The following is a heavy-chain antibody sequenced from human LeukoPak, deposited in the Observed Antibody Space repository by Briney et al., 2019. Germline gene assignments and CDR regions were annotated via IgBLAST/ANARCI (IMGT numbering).Heavy chain of an antibody. Sequence: SETLSLTCNVSGGSISSSSYYWSWIRQPPGKGLEWIGEINHSGSTNYNPSLKSRVTISVDTSKNQFSLKLSSVTAADTAVYYCARLLDSGGLDYWGQGTLVTVSS. CDR3: ARLLDSGGLDY. D-gene: IGHD5-18*01. CDR2: INHSGST. J-gene: IGHJ4*02. V-gene: IGHV4-39*07. CDR1: GGSISSSSYY.